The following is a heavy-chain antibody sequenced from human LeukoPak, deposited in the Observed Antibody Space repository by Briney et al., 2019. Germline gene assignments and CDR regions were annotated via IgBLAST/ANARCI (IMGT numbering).Heavy chain of an antibody. CDR3: AKEGPYLDY. J-gene: IGHJ4*02. CDR2: ISSSGRST. Sequence: GGSLTLSCATSGLTFNNYVMTWVRQAPEKGLEWVSSISSSGRSTYYADSVRGRFTISRDNSKNTLFLQMNTLRADDTAVYYCAKEGPYLDYWGRGTLVTVSS. V-gene: IGHV3-23*01. CDR1: GLTFNNYV.